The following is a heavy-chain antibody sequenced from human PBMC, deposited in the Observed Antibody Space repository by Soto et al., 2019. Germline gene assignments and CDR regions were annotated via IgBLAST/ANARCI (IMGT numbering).Heavy chain of an antibody. CDR3: ARVATGTEYYYYYYLDV. CDR1: GGSISSYY. Sequence: SETLSLTCTVSGGSISSYYWSWIRQPPGKGLEWIGYIYYSGSTNYNPSLKSRVTISVDTSKNQFSLKLSSVTAADTAVYYCARVATGTEYYYYYYLDVWGKGTTVTVSS. V-gene: IGHV4-59*01. CDR2: IYYSGST. D-gene: IGHD1-1*01. J-gene: IGHJ6*03.